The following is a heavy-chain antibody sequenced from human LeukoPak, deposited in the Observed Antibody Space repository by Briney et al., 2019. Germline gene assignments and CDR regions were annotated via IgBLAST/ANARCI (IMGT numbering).Heavy chain of an antibody. Sequence: PGGSLRLSCAASGFTFSSYAMSWVRDAPGKGLEWVSAISGSGGSTYYADSVKGRFTISRDNSKNTLYLQMNSLRAEDTAVYYCAKKDWHDYGDYYRDFWGQGTLVTVSS. D-gene: IGHD4-17*01. CDR2: ISGSGGST. CDR1: GFTFSSYA. J-gene: IGHJ4*02. V-gene: IGHV3-23*01. CDR3: AKKDWHDYGDYYRDF.